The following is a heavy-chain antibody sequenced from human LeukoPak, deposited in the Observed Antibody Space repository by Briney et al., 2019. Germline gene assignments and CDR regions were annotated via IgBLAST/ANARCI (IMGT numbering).Heavy chain of an antibody. CDR3: ARDPYDFLTGRYSGSGGDY. D-gene: IGHD3-9*01. J-gene: IGHJ4*02. CDR2: ISGYNGNT. Sequence: GASVKVSCRTSGYIFGNFGINWVRQAPGQGLEWMGWISGYNGNTKYAQKFKGRVIMTTDTSTRIGYMELRSLRSDDTAVYYCARDPYDFLTGRYSGSGGDYWGQGTLVTVSS. CDR1: GYIFGNFG. V-gene: IGHV1-18*01.